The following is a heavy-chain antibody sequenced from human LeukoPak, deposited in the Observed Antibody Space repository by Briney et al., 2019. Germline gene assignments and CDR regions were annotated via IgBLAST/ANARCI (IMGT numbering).Heavy chain of an antibody. CDR2: IDERGSGK. D-gene: IGHD5-24*01. CDR1: GFLFNNYW. Sequence: GGSLRLSCAASGFLFNNYWMSWVRQAPGKGLEGVGYIDERGSGKWYVDSVKGRFTMSRDNAKNSLFLEMNSLRVEDTAVYYCARDRGDGYNYRSPFDSWGQGTLVTVSS. CDR3: ARDRGDGYNYRSPFDS. J-gene: IGHJ4*02. V-gene: IGHV3-7*01.